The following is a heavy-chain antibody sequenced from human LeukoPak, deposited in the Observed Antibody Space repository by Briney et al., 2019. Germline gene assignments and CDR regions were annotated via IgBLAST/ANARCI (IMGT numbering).Heavy chain of an antibody. CDR1: GFTFSVYG. J-gene: IGHJ6*02. V-gene: IGHV3-30*03. Sequence: GGSLRLSCAASGFTFSVYGMHWVRQAPGKGLEWVAVISYDGSNKYYADSVRGRFTISRDNSKNTLYLQMNSLRPEDMAVYYCARDQQLVQYYYALDVWGQGTTVTVSS. CDR3: ARDQQLVQYYYALDV. D-gene: IGHD6-13*01. CDR2: ISYDGSNK.